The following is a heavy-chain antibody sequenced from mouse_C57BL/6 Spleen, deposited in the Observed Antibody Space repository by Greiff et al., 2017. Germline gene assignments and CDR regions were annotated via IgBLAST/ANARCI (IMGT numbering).Heavy chain of an antibody. Sequence: EVQLQQSGAELVKPGASVKLSCTASGFNIKDYYMHWVKQRTEQGLEWIGKIDPEDGETKYAPKFQGKATITADKSSNTAYLQLSSLTSEDTAVYYCAPTNYYGSSSDYFDDWGKGTTLTVSS. CDR1: GFNIKDYY. D-gene: IGHD1-1*01. CDR2: IDPEDGET. J-gene: IGHJ2*01. V-gene: IGHV14-2*01. CDR3: APTNYYGSSSDYFDD.